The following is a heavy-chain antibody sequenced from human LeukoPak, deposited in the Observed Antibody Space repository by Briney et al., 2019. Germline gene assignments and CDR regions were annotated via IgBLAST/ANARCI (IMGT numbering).Heavy chain of an antibody. D-gene: IGHD6-19*01. J-gene: IGHJ4*02. CDR2: ISSNGGTT. Sequence: GGSLRLPCAASGFTFSSYAMHWVRQAPGKGLEHVSSISSNGGTTYYANSVKGRFTISRDNSKNTLYLQMGSLRAEDTAVYYCARGLFGSSYSSGWYLMGYWGQGTLVPVSS. CDR3: ARGLFGSSYSSGWYLMGY. CDR1: GFTFSSYA. V-gene: IGHV3-64*01.